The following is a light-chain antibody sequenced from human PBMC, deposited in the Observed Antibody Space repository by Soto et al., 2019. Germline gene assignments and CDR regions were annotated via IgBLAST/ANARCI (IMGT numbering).Light chain of an antibody. V-gene: IGKV3-11*01. CDR3: QQRHMWPIT. CDR2: DAY. J-gene: IGKJ5*01. Sequence: EIVLTQSPGTLSLSPGERATLSCTASQSISGSYLAWYQQKPGQAPRLLIYDAYNRATGIPPRFSGSGSGTDFTLTISSLEPEDSAVYYCQQRHMWPITFGQGTRLEIK. CDR1: QSISGSY.